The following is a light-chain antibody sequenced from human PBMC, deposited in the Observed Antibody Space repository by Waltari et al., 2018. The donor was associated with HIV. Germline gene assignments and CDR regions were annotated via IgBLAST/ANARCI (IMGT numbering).Light chain of an antibody. Sequence: QPAVTQPPSASAALGALVKLTCTLSDRHDFYAIAWHQQRPERAPRFLLKINGDGSHRKGDGIADRFSCSRSGAERYLTIFTRQSEDDADYSCQACGTGTQVFGGGTKLTVL. CDR3: QACGTGTQV. V-gene: IGLV4-69*01. CDR1: DRHDFYA. CDR2: INGDGSH. J-gene: IGLJ2*01.